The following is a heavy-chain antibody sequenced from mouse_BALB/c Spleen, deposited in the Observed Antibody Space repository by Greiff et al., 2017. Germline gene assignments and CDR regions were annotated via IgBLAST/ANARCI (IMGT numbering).Heavy chain of an antibody. CDR3: ARGYLWSYYFDY. Sequence: VQLKESGPGLVKPSQSLSLTCTVTGYSITSDYAWNWIRQFPGNKLEWMGYISYSGSTSYNPSLKSRISITRDTSKNQFFLQLNSVTTEDTATYYCARGYLWSYYFDYWGQGTTLTVSS. D-gene: IGHD1-1*02. CDR1: GYSITSDYA. CDR2: ISYSGST. V-gene: IGHV3-2*02. J-gene: IGHJ2*01.